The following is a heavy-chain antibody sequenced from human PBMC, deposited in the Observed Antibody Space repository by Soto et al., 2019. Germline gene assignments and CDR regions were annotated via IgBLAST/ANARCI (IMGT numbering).Heavy chain of an antibody. CDR3: ARDSSGRHDY. J-gene: IGHJ4*02. D-gene: IGHD3-22*01. Sequence: NPSETLSLTCSVSGGSVRSGSYYWTWIRQPPGKGLGWIGYIYQSGTTNYNASLKSRVTISIDTSKNQFFLKLNSVTAADTAVYYCARDSSGRHDYWGQGTLVTVSS. CDR1: GGSVRSGSYY. V-gene: IGHV4-61*01. CDR2: IYQSGTT.